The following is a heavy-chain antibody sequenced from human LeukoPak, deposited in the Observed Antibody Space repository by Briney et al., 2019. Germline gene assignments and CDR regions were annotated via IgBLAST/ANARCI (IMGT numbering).Heavy chain of an antibody. CDR1: GYTFTNHA. D-gene: IGHD3-10*01. Sequence: GASVKVSCKTSGYTFTNHAMSWVRQAPGQGPEWMGWISTYSGNTNYAQKFQGRVTMTTDTSTTTAYMELRSLKSDDTAVYYCARDGLLWFGEFDYWGQGSLVTVSS. J-gene: IGHJ4*02. CDR3: ARDGLLWFGEFDY. CDR2: ISTYSGNT. V-gene: IGHV1-18*01.